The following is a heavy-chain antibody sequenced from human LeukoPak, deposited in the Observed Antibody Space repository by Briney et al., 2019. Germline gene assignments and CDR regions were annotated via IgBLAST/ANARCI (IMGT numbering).Heavy chain of an antibody. V-gene: IGHV4-31*03. J-gene: IGHJ3*02. CDR2: IYYSGGT. CDR1: GGSISSGGYY. D-gene: IGHD3-16*01. Sequence: SETLSLTCTVSGGSISSGGYYWSWIRQHPGKGLEWIGYIYYSGGTYYNPSLKSRVTISVDTSKNQFSLKLSSVTAADTAVYYCAGMGAWPLQAFDIWGQGTMVTVSS. CDR3: AGMGAWPLQAFDI.